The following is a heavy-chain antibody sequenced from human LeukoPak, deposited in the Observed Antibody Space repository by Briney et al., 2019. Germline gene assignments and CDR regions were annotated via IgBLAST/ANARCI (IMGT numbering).Heavy chain of an antibody. CDR3: ARGGFAYHYDSSGYYYFDY. D-gene: IGHD3-22*01. J-gene: IGHJ4*02. CDR2: IYYSGST. V-gene: IGHV4-59*01. Sequence: SETLSLTCTVSGGSISSYYWSWIRQPPGKGLEWIGYIYYSGSTNYNPSLKSRVTVSVDTSKNQFFLKLSSVTAADTAVYYCARGGFAYHYDSSGYYYFDYWGQGTLVTVSS. CDR1: GGSISSYY.